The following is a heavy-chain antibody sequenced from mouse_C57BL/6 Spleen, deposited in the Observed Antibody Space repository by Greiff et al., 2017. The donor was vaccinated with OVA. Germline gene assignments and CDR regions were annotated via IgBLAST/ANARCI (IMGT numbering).Heavy chain of an antibody. CDR1: GYTFTSYW. J-gene: IGHJ2*01. CDR3: VTGVERGNYCDD. CDR2: IDPSDSET. Sequence: VQLQQPGAELVRPGSSVKLSCKASGYTFTSYWMHWVKQRPIQGLEWIGNIDPSDSETHYNQKFKDKATLTVDKSSSTAYMQLSSLTSEDSAVYYCVTGVERGNYCDDWGKGTTLTVSS. V-gene: IGHV1-52*01. D-gene: IGHD1-1*01.